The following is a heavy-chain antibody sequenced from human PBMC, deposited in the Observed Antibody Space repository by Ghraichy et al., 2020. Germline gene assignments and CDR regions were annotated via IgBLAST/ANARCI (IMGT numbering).Heavy chain of an antibody. V-gene: IGHV3-23*01. CDR2: ISASGTST. CDR1: GFTFSSYY. J-gene: IGHJ2*01. CDR3: AKFLLGSYWYFDL. Sequence: WGSLRLSCAASGFTFSSYYMTWVRQAPGKGLEWVSAISASGTSTYYADSVKGQFTISRDNSKNTLYLQVNSLRAEDTAVYYCAKFLLGSYWYFDLWGRGTLVTVSS. D-gene: IGHD3-16*01.